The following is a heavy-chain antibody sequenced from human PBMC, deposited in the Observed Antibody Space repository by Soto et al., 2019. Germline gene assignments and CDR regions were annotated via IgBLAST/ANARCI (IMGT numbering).Heavy chain of an antibody. J-gene: IGHJ4*02. CDR2: IKSKTDGGTT. V-gene: IGHV3-15*01. D-gene: IGHD3-10*01. CDR1: GFTFSNAW. Sequence: EVQLVESGGGLVKPGGSLRLSCAASGFTFSNAWMSWVRQAPGKGLEWVGRIKSKTDGGTTDYAAPVKGRFTISRDDSKNTLYLQMNSPKTEDTAVYYCTTGYYGSGSSLDYWGQGTLVTVSS. CDR3: TTGYYGSGSSLDY.